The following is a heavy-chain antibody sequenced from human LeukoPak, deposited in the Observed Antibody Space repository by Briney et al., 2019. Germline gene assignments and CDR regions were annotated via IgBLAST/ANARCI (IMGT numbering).Heavy chain of an antibody. J-gene: IGHJ6*02. V-gene: IGHV4-59*01. CDR2: IYYSGST. CDR1: GGSISSYY. Sequence: SETLSLACTVSGGSISSYYWSWIRQPPGKGLEWIGYIYYSGSTNYNPSLKSRVTISVDMSKTQFSLKLSSVPAADTAVYYCATGLRSGYYYYGMDVWGQGTTVTVSS. D-gene: IGHD4-17*01. CDR3: ATGLRSGYYYYGMDV.